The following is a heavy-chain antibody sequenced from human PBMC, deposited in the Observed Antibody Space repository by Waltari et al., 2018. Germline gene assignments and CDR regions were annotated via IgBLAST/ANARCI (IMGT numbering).Heavy chain of an antibody. D-gene: IGHD1-26*01. CDR2: ISGSGGTT. J-gene: IGHJ4*02. Sequence: EVRLVESGGGLVQRGGSVGLSCAACGFTFSTYGMSWVRQAPGKGLECVSSISGSGGTTYYADSVKGRFTMSKDFSKNTLFLQMNSVRVDDTADYYCAKSSGSYYEVFDRWGRGTLVTVSS. CDR1: GFTFSTYG. V-gene: IGHV3-23*04. CDR3: AKSSGSYYEVFDR.